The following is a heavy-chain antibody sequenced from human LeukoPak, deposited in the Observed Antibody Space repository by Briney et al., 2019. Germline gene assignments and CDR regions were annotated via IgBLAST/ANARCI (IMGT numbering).Heavy chain of an antibody. CDR1: GGSMRSQY. Sequence: ATETLSLTCTVSGGSMRSQYWSWIRQPPGKGLEWIGYIHYSGSTNYNPSLKSRVIISVDTSKNQFSLKLSSVTAADTAVYYCANLIAAAPYFQHWGRGTLVTVSS. CDR2: IHYSGST. V-gene: IGHV4-59*08. D-gene: IGHD6-13*01. CDR3: ANLIAAAPYFQH. J-gene: IGHJ1*01.